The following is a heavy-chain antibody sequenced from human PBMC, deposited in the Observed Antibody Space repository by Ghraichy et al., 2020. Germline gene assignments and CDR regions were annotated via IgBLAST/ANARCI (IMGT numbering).Heavy chain of an antibody. Sequence: GGSLRLSCAASGFTFSSYAMSWVRQAPGKGLEWVSAISGSGGSTYYADSVKGRFTISRDNSKNTLYLQMNSLRAEDTAVYYCAKAPTYYYGSGSYSDYWGQGTLVTVSS. CDR1: GFTFSSYA. CDR3: AKAPTYYYGSGSYSDY. D-gene: IGHD3-10*01. V-gene: IGHV3-23*01. CDR2: ISGSGGST. J-gene: IGHJ4*02.